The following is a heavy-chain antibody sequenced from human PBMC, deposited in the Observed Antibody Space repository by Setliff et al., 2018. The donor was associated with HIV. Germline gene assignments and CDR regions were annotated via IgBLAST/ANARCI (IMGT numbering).Heavy chain of an antibody. CDR3: ARDRVVGATLDPLDL. V-gene: IGHV3-15*01. CDR2: IKSRTDGGTT. Sequence: SLRLSCAASGFTFSNAWMSWVRQAPGKGLEWVGRIKSRTDGGTTDYAAPVKGRFTISRDDSKNTLYLQMNSLRAEDTAVYYCARDRVVGATLDPLDLWGQGTMVTVSS. J-gene: IGHJ3*01. CDR1: GFTFSNAW. D-gene: IGHD1-26*01.